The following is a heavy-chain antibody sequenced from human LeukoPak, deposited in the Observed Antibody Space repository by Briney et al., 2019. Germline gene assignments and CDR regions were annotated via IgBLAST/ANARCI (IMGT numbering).Heavy chain of an antibody. CDR1: GFTFSSYA. D-gene: IGHD3-10*02. Sequence: QPGGSPRLSCAASGFTFSSYAMSWVRQAPGKGREWVSAISGSGGSTYYADSVKGRFTISRDNAKNSLYLQMNSLRAEDTAVYYCAELGITMIGGVWGKGTTVTISS. CDR2: ISGSGGST. V-gene: IGHV3-23*01. CDR3: AELGITMIGGV. J-gene: IGHJ6*04.